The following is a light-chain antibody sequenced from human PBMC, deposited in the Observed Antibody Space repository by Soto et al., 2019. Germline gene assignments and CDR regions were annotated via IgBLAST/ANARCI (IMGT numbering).Light chain of an antibody. CDR1: QSVSSY. V-gene: IGKV3-20*01. CDR3: QQYGNSPTT. J-gene: IGKJ1*01. Sequence: EIVLTQSPATLSLSPGERATLSCRASQSVSSYLAWYQQKPGQAPRLLIYGASNRATGVPDRFSGSGSGTDFTLTISRLEPEDFAVYYCQQYGNSPTTFGQGTKVDIK. CDR2: GAS.